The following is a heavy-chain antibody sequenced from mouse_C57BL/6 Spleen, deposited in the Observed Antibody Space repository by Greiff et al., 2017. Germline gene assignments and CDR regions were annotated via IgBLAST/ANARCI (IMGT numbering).Heavy chain of an antibody. Sequence: QVQLQQSGAELARPGASVKMSCKASGYTFTSYTMHWVKQRPGQGLEWIGYINPSSGYTKYNQKFKDKATLTADKSSSTAYMQLSSLTSEDSAVYYCARGLTGDYFDYWGQGTTLTVSS. V-gene: IGHV1-4*01. CDR3: ARGLTGDYFDY. J-gene: IGHJ2*01. CDR1: GYTFTSYT. CDR2: INPSSGYT. D-gene: IGHD4-1*01.